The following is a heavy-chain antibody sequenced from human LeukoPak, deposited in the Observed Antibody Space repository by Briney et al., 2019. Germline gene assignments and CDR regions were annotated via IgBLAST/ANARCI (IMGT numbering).Heavy chain of an antibody. CDR3: AISITMVRGVMFDY. J-gene: IGHJ4*02. CDR2: INPNSGGT. V-gene: IGHV1-2*04. Sequence: ASVKVSCKASGYTFTGYYMHWVRQAPGQWLEWMGWINPNSGGTNYAQKFQGWVTMTRDTSISTAYMELSRLRSDDTAVYYCAISITMVRGVMFDYWGQGTLVTVSS. D-gene: IGHD3-10*01. CDR1: GYTFTGYY.